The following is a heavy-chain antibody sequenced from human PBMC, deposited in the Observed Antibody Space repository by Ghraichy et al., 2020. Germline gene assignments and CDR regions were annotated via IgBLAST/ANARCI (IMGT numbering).Heavy chain of an antibody. Sequence: ETLSLTCAASGFTFSSYSMNWVRQAPGKGLEWVSYISSSISTIYYADSVKGLFTISRENDKNSLYLQMNSLRAEDTAVYYCACERGSSSSGGVYYFDYWGQGTLVTVSS. V-gene: IGHV3-48*01. CDR2: ISSSISTI. J-gene: IGHJ4*02. D-gene: IGHD6-6*01. CDR1: GFTFSSYS. CDR3: ACERGSSSSGGVYYFDY.